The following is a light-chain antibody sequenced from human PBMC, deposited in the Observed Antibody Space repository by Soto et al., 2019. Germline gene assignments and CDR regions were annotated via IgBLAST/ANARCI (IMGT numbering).Light chain of an antibody. J-gene: IGKJ2*01. CDR2: GAS. CDR3: QQGHNWPLT. V-gene: IGKV3-15*01. CDR1: QSNSSE. Sequence: EIVMTQSPATLSVSPGERATLSCRASQSNSSELAWYQQKPGQPPRLLIYGASTRATGVPARFTGSGSGSDFTLTNSGLQSEDFAVYYCQQGHNWPLTFGQGTRLEI.